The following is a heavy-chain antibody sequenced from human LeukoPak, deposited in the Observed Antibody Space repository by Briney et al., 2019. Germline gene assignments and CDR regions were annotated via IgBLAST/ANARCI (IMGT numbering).Heavy chain of an antibody. D-gene: IGHD6-13*01. CDR1: GGSISSYY. CDR3: ARDGPGSSSSWHYYYYMDV. CDR2: IFYSGST. V-gene: IGHV4-59*12. J-gene: IGHJ6*03. Sequence: MSSETLSLTCTVSGGSISSYYWSWIRQPPGKALEWIGNIFYSGSTYYSPSLKSRVTISLDTSRNQFSLKLNSVTAADTAVYYCARDGPGSSSSWHYYYYMDVWGKGTTVTVSS.